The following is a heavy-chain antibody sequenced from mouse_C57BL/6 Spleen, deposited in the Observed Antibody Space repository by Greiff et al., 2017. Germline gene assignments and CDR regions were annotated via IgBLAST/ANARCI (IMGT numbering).Heavy chain of an antibody. CDR2: IDPNSGGT. CDR1: GYTFTSYW. Sequence: QVQLKQPGAELVKPGASVKLSCKASGYTFTSYWMHWVKQRPGRGLEWIGRIDPNSGGTKYNEKFKSKATMTVDKSSSTAYMQLSSLTSEDSAVDYCAREGGKDYGSSCYAMDYWGQGTSVTVSS. CDR3: AREGGKDYGSSCYAMDY. V-gene: IGHV1-72*01. J-gene: IGHJ4*01. D-gene: IGHD1-1*01.